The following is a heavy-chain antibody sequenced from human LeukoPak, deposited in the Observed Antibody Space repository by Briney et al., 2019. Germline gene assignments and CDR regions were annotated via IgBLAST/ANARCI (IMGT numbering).Heavy chain of an antibody. CDR3: ARDLGNTGWYTFDY. CDR1: GDSVSGINGA. D-gene: IGHD6-19*01. V-gene: IGHV6-1*01. CDR2: TYFRSRWYN. Sequence: SQTLSLTCAISGDSVSGINGAWNWIRQSPSRGLEWLGRTYFRSRWYNEFAESLKGRMTIDPDTSKNQFSLQLTSVTPEDTAVYYCARDLGNTGWYTFDYWGQGTLVTVSS. J-gene: IGHJ4*02.